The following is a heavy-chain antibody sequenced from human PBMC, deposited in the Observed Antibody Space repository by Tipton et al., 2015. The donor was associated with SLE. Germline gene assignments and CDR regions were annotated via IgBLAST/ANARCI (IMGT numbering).Heavy chain of an antibody. J-gene: IGHJ6*03. CDR1: GFTFSDYY. CDR3: ARDCDYGSGSYYYMDV. V-gene: IGHV3-11*06. Sequence: SLRLSCAASGFTFSDYYMSWIRQAPGKGLEWVSYISSSSSYTNYADSVKGRFTISRDNAKNSLYLQMNSLRAEDTAVYYCARDCDYGSGSYYYMDVWGKGTTVTVSS. CDR2: ISSSSSYT. D-gene: IGHD3-10*01.